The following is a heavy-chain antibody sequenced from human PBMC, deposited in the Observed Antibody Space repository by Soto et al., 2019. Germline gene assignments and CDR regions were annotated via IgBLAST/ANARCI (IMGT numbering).Heavy chain of an antibody. CDR1: GDTFTSYG. CDR3: ARDPTIAVADYYYYGMDV. V-gene: IGHV1-18*01. Sequence: GASVKVSCKASGDTFTSYGISWVRQAPGQGLEWMGWISAYNGNTNYAQRLQGRVTMTTDTSTSTAYMELRSLRSDDTAVYYCARDPTIAVADYYYYGMDVWGQGTTVTVSS. J-gene: IGHJ6*02. D-gene: IGHD6-19*01. CDR2: ISAYNGNT.